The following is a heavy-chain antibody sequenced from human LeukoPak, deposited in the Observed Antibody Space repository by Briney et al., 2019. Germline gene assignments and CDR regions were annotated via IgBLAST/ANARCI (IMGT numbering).Heavy chain of an antibody. CDR3: AKWSTGLKAYDF. CDR2: THYSGSA. Sequence: TPSETLSLTCSVSGDSINNYYWNWIRRPPGKQLEWIGFTHYSGSAKSNPSLKSRVTTSVDTSKNQFSLKLSSVTAADTAVYYRAKWSTGLKAYDFWGQGTLVIVSS. CDR1: GDSINNYY. D-gene: IGHD2-8*01. J-gene: IGHJ4*02. V-gene: IGHV4-59*08.